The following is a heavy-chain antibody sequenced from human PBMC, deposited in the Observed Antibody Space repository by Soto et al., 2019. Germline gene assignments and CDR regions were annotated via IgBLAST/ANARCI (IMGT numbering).Heavy chain of an antibody. CDR3: ARSTGWPGFDF. D-gene: IGHD6-19*01. CDR2: IHSGST. J-gene: IGHJ4*02. Sequence: SETLSLTCTLSGSSISDFYWSWIRQPPGKGLEWIGHIHSGSTNYNPSLKSRVTISVDTSKNQLSLKLSSLTPADTAIYYCARSTGWPGFDFWGQGALVTV. CDR1: GSSISDFY. V-gene: IGHV4-59*01.